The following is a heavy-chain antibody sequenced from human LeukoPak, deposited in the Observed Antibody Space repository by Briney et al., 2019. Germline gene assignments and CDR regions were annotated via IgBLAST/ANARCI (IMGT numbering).Heavy chain of an antibody. D-gene: IGHD1-26*01. J-gene: IGHJ5*02. Sequence: SVKVSCKPSGGTFRSHTFGWGRQAPGQGPEWMGKITPVIDTATYAQTFQGRVAIYADESTTPMYMHLSGLRPHHTAVYYSTRVNLRGSNYNWFDPWGQGTRVTVSS. CDR2: ITPVIDTA. CDR1: GGTFRSHT. V-gene: IGHV1-69*08. CDR3: TRVNLRGSNYNWFDP.